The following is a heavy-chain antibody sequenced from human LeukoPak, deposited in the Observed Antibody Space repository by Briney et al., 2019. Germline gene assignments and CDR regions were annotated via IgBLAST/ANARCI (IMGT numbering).Heavy chain of an antibody. V-gene: IGHV3-21*01. CDR2: TSSSSSYI. CDR1: GFTFSSYS. D-gene: IGHD5-24*01. J-gene: IGHJ4*02. Sequence: GGSLRLSCAASGFTFSSYSMNWVRQAPGKGLEWVSSTSSSSSYIYYADSVKGRFTISRDNAKNSLYLQTNSLRAEDTAVYYCARDRAREMATMGLDYLGQGTLVTVSS. CDR3: ARDRAREMATMGLDY.